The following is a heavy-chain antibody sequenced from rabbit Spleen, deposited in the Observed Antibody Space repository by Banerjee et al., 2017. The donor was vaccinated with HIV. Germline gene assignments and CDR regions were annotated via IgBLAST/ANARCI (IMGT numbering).Heavy chain of an antibody. Sequence: LEESGGGLVKPGGTLTLTCTVSGFSFSNNWICWVRQAPGKGLEWIACIDSNDGATDYANWPKGRFTISKTSSTTVTLQMTSLTAADTATYFCARDLPTVVGWNLSLWGPGTLVTVS. J-gene: IGHJ4*01. V-gene: IGHV1S45*01. CDR2: IDSNDGAT. CDR1: GFSFSNNW. CDR3: ARDLPTVVGWNLSL. D-gene: IGHD1-1*01.